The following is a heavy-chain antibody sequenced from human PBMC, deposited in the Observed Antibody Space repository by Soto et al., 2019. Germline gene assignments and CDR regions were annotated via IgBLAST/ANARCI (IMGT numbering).Heavy chain of an antibody. CDR1: GDSISSRTYY. D-gene: IGHD2-15*01. V-gene: IGHV4-39*01. J-gene: IGHJ4*02. CDR3: ARHTCSGGSCYGDFDY. CDR2: IYYSGST. Sequence: KASETLSLTCTVSGDSISSRTYYWGWIRQPPGKGLEWIGSIYYSGSTYYNPSLKSRVTISVDTSKNQFSLKLSSVTAADTAVYYCARHTCSGGSCYGDFDYWGQGTLVTVSS.